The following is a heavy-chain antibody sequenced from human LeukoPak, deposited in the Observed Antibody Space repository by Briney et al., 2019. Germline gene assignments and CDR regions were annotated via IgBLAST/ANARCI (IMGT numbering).Heavy chain of an antibody. CDR3: AREPPLYYYGSGSYFDY. J-gene: IGHJ4*02. CDR1: GFTFSSYG. Sequence: QPGGSLRLSCAASGFTFSSYGMPWVRQAPGKGLEWVAVIWYDGSNKYYADSVKGRFTISRDNSKNTLYLQMNSPRAEDTAVYYCAREPPLYYYGSGSYFDYWGQGTLVTVSS. CDR2: IWYDGSNK. V-gene: IGHV3-33*01. D-gene: IGHD3-10*01.